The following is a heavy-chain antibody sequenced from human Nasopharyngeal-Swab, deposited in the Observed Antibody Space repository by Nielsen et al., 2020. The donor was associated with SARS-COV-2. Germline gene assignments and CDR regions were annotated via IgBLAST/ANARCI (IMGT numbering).Heavy chain of an antibody. CDR1: GFTFSSYA. Sequence: GGSLRLSCAASGFTFSSYAMSWFRQAPGKGLEWVSVIYSGGSSTYYADSVKGRFTISRDNSKNTLYLQMNSLRAEDTAVYYCAKFFGIESYYYYGMDVWGQGTTVTVSS. J-gene: IGHJ6*02. CDR2: IYSGGSST. D-gene: IGHD2/OR15-2a*01. V-gene: IGHV3-23*03. CDR3: AKFFGIESYYYYGMDV.